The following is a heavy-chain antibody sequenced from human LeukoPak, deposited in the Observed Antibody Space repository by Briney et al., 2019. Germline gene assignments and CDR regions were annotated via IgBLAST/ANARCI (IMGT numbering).Heavy chain of an antibody. CDR3: ARGRRYSYGYMS. CDR2: MNPNSGNT. Sequence: ASVKVSCKASGYTFTSYDINWVRQATGQGLEWMGWMNPNSGNTGYAQKFQGRVTMTRNTSICTDNMELSSLRSEDTAVYYCARGRRYSYGYMSWGQGTLVTVSS. CDR1: GYTFTSYD. J-gene: IGHJ4*02. D-gene: IGHD5-18*01. V-gene: IGHV1-8*01.